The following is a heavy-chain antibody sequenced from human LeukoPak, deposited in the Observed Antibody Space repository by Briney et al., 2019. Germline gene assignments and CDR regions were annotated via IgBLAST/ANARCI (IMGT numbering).Heavy chain of an antibody. CDR3: ARDYSHPIYGMDV. V-gene: IGHV3-66*01. CDR1: GFTVSSNY. D-gene: IGHD2-15*01. Sequence: GGSLRLSCAASGFTVSSNYMSWVRQAPGKGLEWVSVIYSGGSTYYADSVKGRFTISRDNSKNTLYLQVNSLRAEDTAVYYCARDYSHPIYGMDVWGQGTTVTVSS. CDR2: IYSGGST. J-gene: IGHJ6*02.